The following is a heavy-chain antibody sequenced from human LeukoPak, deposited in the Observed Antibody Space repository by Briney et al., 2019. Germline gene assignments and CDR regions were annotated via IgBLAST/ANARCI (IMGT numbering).Heavy chain of an antibody. J-gene: IGHJ4*02. CDR2: IIPVFGTA. D-gene: IGHD5-18*01. CDR3: ARSPGGGNSYGFGF. Sequence: SVKVSCKASGGTFSSYTINWVRQAPGQGLEWMGGIIPVFGTANYVQKFQGRVTITADESTSTAYMELSSLRSEDTAVYYCARSPGGGNSYGFGFWGQGILVIVSS. CDR1: GGTFSSYT. V-gene: IGHV1-69*01.